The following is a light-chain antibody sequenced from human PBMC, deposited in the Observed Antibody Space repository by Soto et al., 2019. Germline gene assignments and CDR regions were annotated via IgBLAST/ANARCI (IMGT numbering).Light chain of an antibody. J-gene: IGKJ5*01. Sequence: EIVFTQSPGTLSLSPGERATLSCRASQSVSSSYLAWYQHKPGQAPRLLISGISRRAPGIPDRFSGDGSGTDFTLTISRLEPEDYAVYYCHQYDGSPITFGQGTRLEIK. CDR2: GIS. V-gene: IGKV3-20*01. CDR3: HQYDGSPIT. CDR1: QSVSSSY.